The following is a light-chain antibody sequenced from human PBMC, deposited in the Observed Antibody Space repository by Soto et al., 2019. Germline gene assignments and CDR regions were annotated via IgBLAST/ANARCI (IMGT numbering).Light chain of an antibody. Sequence: IVLTQTPLSLSVTPGQSSSFSCKPSQSLLHSDGKTYLYWYLQKPGHPPQLMIYEVSNRFSGVPDRFSGSGSGIDFTLKISRVEDEDVGVYYCMQSIQFPITFGQGTRLEIK. CDR2: EVS. CDR1: QSLLHSDGKTY. J-gene: IGKJ5*01. CDR3: MQSIQFPIT. V-gene: IGKV2D-29*01.